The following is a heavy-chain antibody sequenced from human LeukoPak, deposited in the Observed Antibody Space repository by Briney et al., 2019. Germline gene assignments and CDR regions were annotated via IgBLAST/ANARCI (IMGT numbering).Heavy chain of an antibody. V-gene: IGHV4-59*12. CDR2: IYNSGST. J-gene: IGHJ6*02. D-gene: IGHD3-9*01. CDR1: GGSISSYY. CDR3: ARVPYDILTGYRFRYYYYGMDV. Sequence: SETLSLTCTVSGGSISSYYWSWIRQPPGKGLEWIGHIYNSGSTNYNPSLKSRVTISVDTSKNQFSLKLSSVTAADTAVYYCARVPYDILTGYRFRYYYYGMDVWGQGTTVTVSS.